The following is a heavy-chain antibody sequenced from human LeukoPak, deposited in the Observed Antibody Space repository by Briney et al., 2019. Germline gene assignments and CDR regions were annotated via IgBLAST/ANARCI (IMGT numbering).Heavy chain of an antibody. CDR2: IYSDGSST. Sequence: GGSLRLSCAASGFTFSSYWMHWVRQTPGKGLVWVSRIYSDGSSTVSADSVKGRFTISRDNAMNTLYLQMNSLRAEDTAVYYCARDLRSPSDTNIAIDYWGQGTLVTVSS. J-gene: IGHJ4*02. CDR3: ARDLRSPSDTNIAIDY. V-gene: IGHV3-74*01. CDR1: GFTFSSYW.